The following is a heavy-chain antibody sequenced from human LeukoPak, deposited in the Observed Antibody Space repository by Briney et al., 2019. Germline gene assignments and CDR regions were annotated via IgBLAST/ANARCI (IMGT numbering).Heavy chain of an antibody. V-gene: IGHV3-21*01. Sequence: GGSLRLSCAASGFTFRSYSTNWVRQAPGKGLEWVSSISSSSSHIYYADSVKGRFTISRDNAKNSLYLQMNSLRAEDTAVYFCARSDYCGGDCYSSLSNYWGQGTLVTVSS. CDR2: ISSSSSHI. CDR1: GFTFRSYS. D-gene: IGHD2-21*02. CDR3: ARSDYCGGDCYSSLSNY. J-gene: IGHJ4*02.